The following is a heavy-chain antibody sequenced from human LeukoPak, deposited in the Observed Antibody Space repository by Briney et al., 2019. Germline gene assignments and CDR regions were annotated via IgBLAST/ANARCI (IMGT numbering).Heavy chain of an antibody. J-gene: IGHJ4*02. CDR2: VFHSGRT. CDR3: ASGGLVSRYLDH. D-gene: IGHD3-9*01. Sequence: PSGTLSLTCAVSGGSISSSTWWTWVRLPPGKGLEWIGEVFHSGRTNLNPSLKSRLTLSVDESKHEFSLKLTSVTAADTAVYYCASGGLVSRYLDHWGQGTLVTVSS. CDR1: GGSISSSTW. V-gene: IGHV4-4*02.